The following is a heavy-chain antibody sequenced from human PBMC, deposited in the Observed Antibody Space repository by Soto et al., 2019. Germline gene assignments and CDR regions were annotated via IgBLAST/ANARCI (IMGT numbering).Heavy chain of an antibody. V-gene: IGHV4-4*02. Sequence: SETLSLTCAVSGGSISSSNWWSWVRQPPGKGLEWIGEIYHSGSTNYNPSLKSRVTISVDKSKNQFSLKLSSVTAADTAVYYCARDRQQLGYYYYYGMYVWDQGTTVNVSS. CDR1: GGSISSSNW. J-gene: IGHJ6*02. D-gene: IGHD6-13*01. CDR3: ARDRQQLGYYYYYGMYV. CDR2: IYHSGST.